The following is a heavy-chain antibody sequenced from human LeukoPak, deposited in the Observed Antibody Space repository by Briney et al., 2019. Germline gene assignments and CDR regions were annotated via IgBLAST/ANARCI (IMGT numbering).Heavy chain of an antibody. CDR3: ARAGSGRSPDWFDP. CDR2: ISSSGSTI. Sequence: PGGSLRLSCAASGFTFSSYEMNGVRQAPGKGREWVSYISSSGSTIYYADSVKGRFTISRDNAKNSLYLQMNSLRAEDTAVYYCARAGSGRSPDWFDPWGQGTLVTVSS. J-gene: IGHJ5*02. D-gene: IGHD1-26*01. CDR1: GFTFSSYE. V-gene: IGHV3-48*03.